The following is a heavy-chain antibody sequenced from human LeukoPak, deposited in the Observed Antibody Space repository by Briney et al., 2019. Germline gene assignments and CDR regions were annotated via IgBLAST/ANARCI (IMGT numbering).Heavy chain of an antibody. CDR3: ARDHSSSWYLNWFDP. CDR2: ISYDGSNK. J-gene: IGHJ5*02. V-gene: IGHV3-30-3*01. CDR1: GFTFSSYA. Sequence: GGSLRLSCAASGFTFSSYAMHWVRQAPGKGLESVAVISYDGSNKYYADSVKGRFTISRDNSKNTLYLQMNSLRAEDTAVYYCARDHSSSWYLNWFDPWGQGTLVTVSS. D-gene: IGHD6-13*01.